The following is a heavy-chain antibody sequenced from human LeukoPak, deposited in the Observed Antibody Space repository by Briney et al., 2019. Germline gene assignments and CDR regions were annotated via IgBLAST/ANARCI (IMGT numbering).Heavy chain of an antibody. CDR3: ARAYYDPNDYYYGMDV. Sequence: GGSLRLSCAASGFTFSSYSMNWARQAPGKGLEWVSYISSSSSTIYYADSVKGRFTISRDNAKNSLYLQMNSLRAEDTAVYYCARAYYDPNDYYYGMDVWGQGTTVTVSS. J-gene: IGHJ6*02. CDR1: GFTFSSYS. V-gene: IGHV3-48*01. D-gene: IGHD3-16*01. CDR2: ISSSSSTI.